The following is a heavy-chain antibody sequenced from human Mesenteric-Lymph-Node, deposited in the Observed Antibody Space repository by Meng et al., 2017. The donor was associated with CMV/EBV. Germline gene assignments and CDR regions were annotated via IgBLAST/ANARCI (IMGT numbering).Heavy chain of an antibody. Sequence: QVQLVQSGAEVKKPGSSVKVSCKASGGNFSSYTISWVRQAPGQGLEWMGRIIPILGIANYAQKFQGRDTITADKSTSTAYMELSSLRSEDTAVYYCAGGIAAAGSRWFDPWGQGTLVTVSS. CDR1: GGNFSSYT. CDR2: IIPILGIA. V-gene: IGHV1-69*02. D-gene: IGHD6-13*01. J-gene: IGHJ5*02. CDR3: AGGIAAAGSRWFDP.